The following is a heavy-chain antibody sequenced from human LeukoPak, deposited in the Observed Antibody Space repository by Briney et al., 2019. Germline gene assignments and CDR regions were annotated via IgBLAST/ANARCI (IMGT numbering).Heavy chain of an antibody. Sequence: SQTLSLTCAISGDSVSSNSAAWNWIRQSPSRGLEWLGRTYYRSKWYNDYAVSAKSRITINPDTSKNQFSLQLNSVTPEDTAVYYCARDRGIAAAGYYYYYYMDVWGKGTTVTVSS. CDR1: GDSVSSNSAA. CDR2: TYYRSKWYN. D-gene: IGHD6-13*01. J-gene: IGHJ6*03. V-gene: IGHV6-1*01. CDR3: ARDRGIAAAGYYYYYYMDV.